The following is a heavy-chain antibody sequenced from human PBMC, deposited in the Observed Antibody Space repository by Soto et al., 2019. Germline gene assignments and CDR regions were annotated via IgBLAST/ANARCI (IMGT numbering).Heavy chain of an antibody. D-gene: IGHD6-19*01. CDR2: IHNSGRA. V-gene: IGHV4-39*01. J-gene: IGHJ4*02. Sequence: QLHLQESGPGLVKPSETLSLICTVSGGSITSNDYYCGWLRQPPGKGLEWVGNIHNSGRAFYNPSLKSRVTIYVDTPKNQFSLKLSSVTAADTAVYYCADMRGQWLPRDWGQGTLVTVSS. CDR3: ADMRGQWLPRD. CDR1: GGSITSNDYY.